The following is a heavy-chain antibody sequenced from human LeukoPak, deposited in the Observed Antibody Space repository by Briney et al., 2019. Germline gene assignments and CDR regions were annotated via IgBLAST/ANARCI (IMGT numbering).Heavy chain of an antibody. V-gene: IGHV4-34*01. CDR2: INHSGSS. J-gene: IGHJ5*01. Sequence: SETLSLTCAVYGGSFSGYYWSWIRQPPGKGLEWIGEINHSGSSNYNPSLESRVTISVDTSKNQFSLKLSSVTAADMAVYYCARAPSRYDVLTGYYGGWFDSWGQGTLVTVSS. CDR1: GGSFSGYY. CDR3: ARAPSRYDVLTGYYGGWFDS. D-gene: IGHD3-9*01.